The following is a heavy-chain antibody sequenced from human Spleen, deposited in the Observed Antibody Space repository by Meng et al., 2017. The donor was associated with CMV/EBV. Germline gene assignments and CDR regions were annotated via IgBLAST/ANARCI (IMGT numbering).Heavy chain of an antibody. V-gene: IGHV3-30-3*01. J-gene: IGHJ3*02. D-gene: IGHD1-14*01. Sequence: GESLKISCAASGFTFSSYAMHWVRQAPGKGLEWVAVISYDGSNKYYADSVKGRFTISRDNSKNTLYLQMNSLRAEDTAVYYCARGPRPEKQTQTTGDFDIWGQGTMVTVSS. CDR3: ARGPRPEKQTQTTGDFDI. CDR1: GFTFSSYA. CDR2: ISYDGSNK.